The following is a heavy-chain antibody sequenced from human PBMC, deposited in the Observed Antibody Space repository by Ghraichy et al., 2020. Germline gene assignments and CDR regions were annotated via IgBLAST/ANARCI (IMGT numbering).Heavy chain of an antibody. V-gene: IGHV4-30-2*01. J-gene: IGHJ4*02. CDR2: IYHSGST. Sequence: SETLSLTCAVSGGSITSDNYSWSWIRQPPGKGLECIGYIYHSGSTYYNPSLKSRVTISVDRTKNQFSLRLTSVTAADTAVYFCARVGWGSLLYFDYWGQGTLVTVSS. D-gene: IGHD7-27*01. CDR1: GGSITSDNYS. CDR3: ARVGWGSLLYFDY.